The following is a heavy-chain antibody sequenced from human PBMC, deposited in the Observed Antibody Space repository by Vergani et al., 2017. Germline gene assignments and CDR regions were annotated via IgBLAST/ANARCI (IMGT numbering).Heavy chain of an antibody. CDR2: VHRNGNT. Sequence: QVDLQELVPGLVKSSETLSFNCAVSGSSVGSGYYWGWIRQPPGRGLEWVWCVHRNGNTYSTSSVRSRATISRDTSKNQFSLRLTSVTAADTAVYYCARQNPYGSAHVDFWGRGVLVTVSA. CDR1: GSSVGSGYY. CDR3: ARQNPYGSAHVDF. D-gene: IGHD3-10*01. V-gene: IGHV4-38-2*01. J-gene: IGHJ4*02.